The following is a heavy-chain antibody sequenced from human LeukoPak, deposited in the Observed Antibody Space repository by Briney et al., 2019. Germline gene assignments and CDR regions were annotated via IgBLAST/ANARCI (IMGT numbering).Heavy chain of an antibody. D-gene: IGHD3-10*01. V-gene: IGHV4-61*02. J-gene: IGHJ4*02. CDR3: ARGYYYGLYFDY. Sequence: PSETLSLTCTVSGDSISSGDYYWSWIRQPAGKGLEWIGRISSSGSTNYNPSLKSRVTISVDTSKNQFSLKLSSVTAADTAVYYCARGYYYGLYFDYWGQGTLVTVSS. CDR1: GDSISSGDYY. CDR2: ISSSGST.